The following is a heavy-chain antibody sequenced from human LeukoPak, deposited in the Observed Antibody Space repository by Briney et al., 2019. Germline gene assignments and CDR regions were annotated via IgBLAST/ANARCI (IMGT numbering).Heavy chain of an antibody. D-gene: IGHD1-1*01. CDR1: GFTFSSYG. CDR2: ISYDGSNR. J-gene: IGHJ3*02. Sequence: GRSLRLSCAASGFTFSSYGMHWVRQAPGKGLEWVAVISYDGSNRYYADSVKGRFTTSRDNSKNTLYLQMNSLRAEDTAVYYCAKGYMIGGAFDIWGQGTMVTVSS. V-gene: IGHV3-30*18. CDR3: AKGYMIGGAFDI.